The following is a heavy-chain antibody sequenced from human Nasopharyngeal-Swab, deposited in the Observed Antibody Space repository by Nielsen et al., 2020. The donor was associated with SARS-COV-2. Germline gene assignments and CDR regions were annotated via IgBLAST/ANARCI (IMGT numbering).Heavy chain of an antibody. Sequence: ASVKVSCKASGYTFTGYYMHWVRHAPGQGLEWMGWINPNSGGTNYAQKFQGRVTMTRDTSISTAYMELSRLRSDDTAVYYCARDSPGSGSYSGSTRYFDLWGRGTLVTVSS. V-gene: IGHV1-2*02. CDR2: INPNSGGT. D-gene: IGHD3-10*01. CDR3: ARDSPGSGSYSGSTRYFDL. CDR1: GYTFTGYY. J-gene: IGHJ2*01.